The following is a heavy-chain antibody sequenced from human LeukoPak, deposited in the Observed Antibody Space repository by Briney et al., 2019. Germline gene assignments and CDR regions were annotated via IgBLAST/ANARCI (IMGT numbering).Heavy chain of an antibody. D-gene: IGHD3-16*02. Sequence: ASVKVSCKASGYTFTSYGISWVRQAPGQGLEWMGWISAYNGNTNYAQKFQGRVTMTTDTSTSTAYMELRSLRSDDTAVYYCARDPLGELSLHFQHWGQGTLVTVSS. V-gene: IGHV1-18*01. J-gene: IGHJ1*01. CDR3: ARDPLGELSLHFQH. CDR2: ISAYNGNT. CDR1: GYTFTSYG.